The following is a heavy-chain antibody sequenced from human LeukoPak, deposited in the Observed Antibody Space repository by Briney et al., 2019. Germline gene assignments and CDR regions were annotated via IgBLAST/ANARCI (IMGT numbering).Heavy chain of an antibody. D-gene: IGHD2-2*01. CDR1: GYSFTSYW. V-gene: IGHV5-51*01. J-gene: IGHJ3*02. CDR2: IYPGDSDT. CDR3: GRLEVVYCSSTSCPPDAFDI. Sequence: GESLKISCKGSGYSFTSYWIGWVRQMLGKGLEWMGIIYPGDSDTRYSPSFQGQVTISADKSISTAYLQWSSLKASDTAMYYCGRLEVVYCSSTSCPPDAFDIWGQGTMVTVSS.